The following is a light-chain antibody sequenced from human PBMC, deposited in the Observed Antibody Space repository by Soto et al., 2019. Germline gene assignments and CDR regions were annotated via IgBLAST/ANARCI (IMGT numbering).Light chain of an antibody. CDR1: QSVSSSY. CDR3: KQYGSSPPVT. Sequence: EIVLTQSPGTLSLSPGERATLSCRASQSVSSSYLAWYQQKPGQAPRLLIYGASSRATGIPDRFSGSGSGTDFSITISRLEPEDFAVYYCKQYGSSPPVTFGQGTKVEIK. CDR2: GAS. J-gene: IGKJ1*01. V-gene: IGKV3-20*01.